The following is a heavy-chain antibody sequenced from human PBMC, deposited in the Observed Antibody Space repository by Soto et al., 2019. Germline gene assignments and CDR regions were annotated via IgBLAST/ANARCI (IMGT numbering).Heavy chain of an antibody. J-gene: IGHJ5*02. D-gene: IGHD3-22*01. Sequence: PSETLSLTCTVSGDSITRSNFYWGWIRQPPGKGLEWLGSIFYSGSTFYNPALKSRVTFSVDTSKNHFSLKLSSVTAADTAVYYCARHKTTMLTVVSAFDPWGQGTQVTV. CDR3: ARHKTTMLTVVSAFDP. CDR1: GDSITRSNFY. CDR2: IFYSGST. V-gene: IGHV4-39*02.